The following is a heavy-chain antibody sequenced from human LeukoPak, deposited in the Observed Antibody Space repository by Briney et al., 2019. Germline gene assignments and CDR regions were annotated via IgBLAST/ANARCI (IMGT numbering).Heavy chain of an antibody. CDR3: ATYTVGDDY. CDR1: GYTFTSYD. Sequence: ASVKVSCKASGYTFTSYDINWVRQATGQGLEWMGWINPNSGGTNYAQKFQGRVTMTRDTSISTAYMELSRLRSDDTAVYYCATYTVGDDYWGQGTLVTVSS. D-gene: IGHD3-16*01. CDR2: INPNSGGT. V-gene: IGHV1-2*02. J-gene: IGHJ4*02.